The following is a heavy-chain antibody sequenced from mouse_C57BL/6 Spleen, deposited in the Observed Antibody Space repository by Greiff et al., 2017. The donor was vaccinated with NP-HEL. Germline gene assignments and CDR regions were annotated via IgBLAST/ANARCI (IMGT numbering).Heavy chain of an antibody. CDR2: ISSGSSNI. J-gene: IGHJ4*01. CDR3: AKEDVYYYAMDY. Sequence: EVQVVESGGGLVKPGGSLKLSCAASGFTFSDYGMHWVRQAPEKGLEWVAYISSGSSNIYYADTVKGRFTISRDNAKNTLFLQMTSLRSEDTAMYYCAKEDVYYYAMDYWGQGTSVTVSS. V-gene: IGHV5-17*01. CDR1: GFTFSDYG.